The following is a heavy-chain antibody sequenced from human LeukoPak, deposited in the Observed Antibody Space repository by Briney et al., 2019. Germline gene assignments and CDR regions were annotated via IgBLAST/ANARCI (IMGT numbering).Heavy chain of an antibody. CDR2: IWYDGSNK. CDR3: ARDPDCSSTSCYDHWFDP. Sequence: GGSLRLSCAASGFTFSSYGMHWVRQAPGKGLEWVAVIWYDGSNKYYADSVKGRFTISRDSSKNTLYLQMNSLRAEDTAVYYCARDPDCSSTSCYDHWFDPWGQGTLVTVSS. J-gene: IGHJ5*02. CDR1: GFTFSSYG. V-gene: IGHV3-33*01. D-gene: IGHD2-2*01.